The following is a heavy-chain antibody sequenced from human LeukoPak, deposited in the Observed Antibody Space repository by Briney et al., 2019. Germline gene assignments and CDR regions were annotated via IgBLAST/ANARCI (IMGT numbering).Heavy chain of an antibody. CDR2: ITGSSSYI. CDR1: GFSFSYSW. Sequence: GGSLRLSCAASGFSFSYSWMTWVRQAPGKGLEWVSSITGSSSYIYYADSVKGRFTISRDNAKNSLYLQMNSLRAEDTAVYYCARVLGSSEDYVWGSYRFWGQGILVTVSS. CDR3: ARVLGSSEDYVWGSYRF. V-gene: IGHV3-21*01. J-gene: IGHJ4*02. D-gene: IGHD3-16*02.